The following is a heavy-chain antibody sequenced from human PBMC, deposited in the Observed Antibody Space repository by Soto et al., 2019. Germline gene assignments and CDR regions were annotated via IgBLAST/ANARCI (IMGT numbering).Heavy chain of an antibody. J-gene: IGHJ4*02. CDR2: ISHTGDT. CDR1: DASVWSDSYF. Sequence: QVQLRESGPGLLKPSETLSLTCTVSDASVWSDSYFWTWIRQPPGKGLEWIAYISHTGDTNYNPSLKSRVTISIDTYRNQFSLTVTSVTAADTAVYFCARIVVGVTVDLWGQGSLVTVSS. CDR3: ARIVVGVTVDL. D-gene: IGHD1-26*01. V-gene: IGHV4-61*01.